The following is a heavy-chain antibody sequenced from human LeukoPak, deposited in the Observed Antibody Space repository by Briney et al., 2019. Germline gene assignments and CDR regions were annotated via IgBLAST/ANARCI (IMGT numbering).Heavy chain of an antibody. CDR2: ISYDGSNK. CDR1: GFTFSSYA. D-gene: IGHD3-9*01. V-gene: IGHV3-30*04. Sequence: PGRSLRLSCAASGFTFSSYAMHWVRQAPGKELEWVAVISYDGSNKYYADSVKGRFIISRDNSKNTLYLQMNSLRAEDTAVYYCARDVYYDILTGLDLYYYYYGMDVWGKGATVTVSS. J-gene: IGHJ6*04. CDR3: ARDVYYDILTGLDLYYYYYGMDV.